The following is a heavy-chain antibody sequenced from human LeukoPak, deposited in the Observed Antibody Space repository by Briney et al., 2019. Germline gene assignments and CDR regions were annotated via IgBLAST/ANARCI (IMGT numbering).Heavy chain of an antibody. Sequence: SQTLSPTCTGSTYSPSSSLSGGWLRQPPGKGLEWIGTIYRVGSTIYNPSIKSPVTISLDTSKDQFSLRLGSVTAADTAVYFCESGTYGYYMDDWGKGTLVTVSS. CDR1: TYSPSSSLS. J-gene: IGHJ4*02. D-gene: IGHD4-17*01. CDR3: ESGTYGYYMDD. CDR2: IYRVGST. V-gene: IGHV4-38-2*02.